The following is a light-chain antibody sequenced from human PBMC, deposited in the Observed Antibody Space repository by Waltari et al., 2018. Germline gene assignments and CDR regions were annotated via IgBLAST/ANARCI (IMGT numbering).Light chain of an antibody. CDR2: EVT. J-gene: IGLJ1*01. Sequence: QSALTQPASVSGSPGQSITISCTGTSSDLGGYNYVSWYQEHPDKAPKLIISEVTNRPSGFSNRFSGSKSGNTASLTISGLQAEDEAEYYCGSYTSSNTLVFGTGTKVTVL. CDR1: SSDLGGYNY. V-gene: IGLV2-14*01. CDR3: GSYTSSNTLV.